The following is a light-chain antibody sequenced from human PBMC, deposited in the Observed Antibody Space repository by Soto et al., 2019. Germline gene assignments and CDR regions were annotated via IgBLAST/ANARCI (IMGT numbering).Light chain of an antibody. CDR3: SSYTSSSTLFV. CDR1: SSDVGGYNY. Sequence: QSALTQPASVSGSTGLSITISCTGASSDVGGYNYVSWYQQHPGKAPKLMIYDVSNRPSGVSNRFSGSKSGNTASLTISGLQAEDEAHYYCSSYTSSSTLFVFGTGTKLTV. V-gene: IGLV2-14*01. CDR2: DVS. J-gene: IGLJ1*01.